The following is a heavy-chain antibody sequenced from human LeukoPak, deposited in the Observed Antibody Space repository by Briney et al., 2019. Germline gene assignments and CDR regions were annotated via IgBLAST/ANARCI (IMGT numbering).Heavy chain of an antibody. CDR1: GFTFSSYW. J-gene: IGHJ4*02. V-gene: IGHV3-7*03. D-gene: IGHD3-9*01. Sequence: GGPLRLSCAASGFTFSSYWMSWVRQAPGKGLEWVANIKQDGSEKYYVDSVKGRFTISRDNAKNSLYLQMNSLRAEDTAVYYCARECYDILTGYFLFDYWGQGTLVTASS. CDR2: IKQDGSEK. CDR3: ARECYDILTGYFLFDY.